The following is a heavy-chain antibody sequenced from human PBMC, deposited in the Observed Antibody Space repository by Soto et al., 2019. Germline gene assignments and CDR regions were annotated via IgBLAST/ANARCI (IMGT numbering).Heavy chain of an antibody. CDR2: IYYSGST. CDR3: AREPTKDGYNTPNY. Sequence: QVQLQESGPGLVKPSQTLSLTCTVSGGSISSGDYYWSWIRQPPGKGLEWIGYIYYSGSTSYNPSPKSRVTISVDTSKNQFSLKLSSVTAADTAVYYCAREPTKDGYNTPNYWVQGTLVPVSS. J-gene: IGHJ4*02. CDR1: GGSISSGDYY. D-gene: IGHD5-12*01. V-gene: IGHV4-30-4*01.